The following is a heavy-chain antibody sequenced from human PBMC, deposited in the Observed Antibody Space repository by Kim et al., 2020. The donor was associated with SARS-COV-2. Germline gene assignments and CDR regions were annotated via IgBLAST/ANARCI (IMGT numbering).Heavy chain of an antibody. J-gene: IGHJ6*02. Sequence: SVGGRFTIARDHSKNTLYLQMSSLRADDTAVYYCAKKYTRSYYYYFGMDVWGQGTTVTVSS. D-gene: IGHD2-2*01. V-gene: IGHV3-23*01. CDR3: AKKYTRSYYYYFGMDV.